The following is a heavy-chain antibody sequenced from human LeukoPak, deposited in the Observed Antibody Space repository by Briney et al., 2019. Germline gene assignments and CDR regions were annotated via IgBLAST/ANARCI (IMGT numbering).Heavy chain of an antibody. Sequence: PGGSLRLSCAASGFTFTTYTIHWVRQAPGKGLEYVSAVVGNGGTTYYANSVKGRFTISRDNSKNTVYLQMGSLRAEDTAVYYCARERAFYYFDYWGQGTLVTVSS. CDR1: GFTFTTYT. J-gene: IGHJ4*02. CDR2: VVGNGGTT. CDR3: ARERAFYYFDY. V-gene: IGHV3-64*01.